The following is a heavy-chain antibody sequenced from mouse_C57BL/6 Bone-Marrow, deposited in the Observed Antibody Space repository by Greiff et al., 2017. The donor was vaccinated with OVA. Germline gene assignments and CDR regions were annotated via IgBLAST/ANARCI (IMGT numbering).Heavy chain of an antibody. CDR1: GFTFSNYW. J-gene: IGHJ3*01. CDR3: TAHIRAWFAY. D-gene: IGHD1-3*01. V-gene: IGHV6-3*01. Sequence: EVQLQQSGGGLVQPGGSMKLSCVASGFTFSNYWMNWVRQSPEKGLEWVAQIRLKSDNYATHYAVSVKGRFTISRDDSKSSIYLQMNNVRAEDTGNCYRTAHIRAWFAYWGQGTLVTVSA. CDR2: IRLKSDNYAT.